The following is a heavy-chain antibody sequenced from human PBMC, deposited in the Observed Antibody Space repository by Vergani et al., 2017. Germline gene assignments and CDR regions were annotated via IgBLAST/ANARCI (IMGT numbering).Heavy chain of an antibody. V-gene: IGHV1-69*12. CDR2: VTPFFPTG. CDR1: GGTFNIYS. CDR3: ARDCPGGGGDCSAGWYFDL. Sequence: QVQLVQSGAEVKKPGSSVKVSCKASGGTFNIYSVSWLRQAPGQGPEWMGGVTPFFPTGHYARKFQGRVTITADESATTVYMELSSLRSEDTAVYYCARDCPGGGGDCSAGWYFDLWGRGTLVTVSS. D-gene: IGHD2-21*02. J-gene: IGHJ2*01.